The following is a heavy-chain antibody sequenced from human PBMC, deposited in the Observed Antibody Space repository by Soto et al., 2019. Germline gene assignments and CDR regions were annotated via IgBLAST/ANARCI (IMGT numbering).Heavy chain of an antibody. D-gene: IGHD4-4*01. Sequence: GGSLRLSCAVSGFTLSGYLMHWVRQAPGEELVWVSRINRDGSSTAYADSVKGRFTVSSDNAKNTVYLQMNSLRAEDTAVYYCERDPGHSNMILEYWAQGSLVTVSS. V-gene: IGHV3-74*01. CDR3: ERDPGHSNMILEY. CDR1: GFTLSGYL. CDR2: INRDGSST. J-gene: IGHJ1*01.